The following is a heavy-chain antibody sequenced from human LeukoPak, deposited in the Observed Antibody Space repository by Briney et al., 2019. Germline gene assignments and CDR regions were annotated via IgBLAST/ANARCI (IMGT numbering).Heavy chain of an antibody. J-gene: IGHJ4*02. Sequence: GGSLRLSCAASGFTFNTYAMTWVRQAPGKGLEWVSATSASGRSTYYADSVKGRFTISRDNSKNTLYLQMNSLRAEDTAVYYCARVQGGSLSSFAYWAREPWSPSPQ. D-gene: IGHD1-26*01. CDR2: TSASGRST. CDR1: GFTFNTYA. CDR3: ARVQGGSLSSFAY. V-gene: IGHV3-23*01.